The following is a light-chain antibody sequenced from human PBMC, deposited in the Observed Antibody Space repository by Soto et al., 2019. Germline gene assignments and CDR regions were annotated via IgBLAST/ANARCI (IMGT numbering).Light chain of an antibody. CDR1: SSDVGGYNY. J-gene: IGLJ1*01. CDR3: SSYTSSSTYV. V-gene: IGLV2-14*01. Sequence: QSALTQPASVSGSPGQSITISCTGTSSDVGGYNYVSWYQQHPGKAPKLMIYDVSNRPSGVSNRFSGSKSGNTASLTISGRHGEDEADYYCSSYTSSSTYVFGAGTKVTVL. CDR2: DVS.